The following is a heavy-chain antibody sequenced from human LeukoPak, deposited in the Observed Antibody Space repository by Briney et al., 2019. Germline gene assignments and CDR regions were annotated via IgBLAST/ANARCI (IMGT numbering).Heavy chain of an antibody. CDR3: AKGGYASGSYSPFPD. D-gene: IGHD3-10*01. J-gene: IGHJ4*02. CDR2: IRYDGSNT. Sequence: GRSLRLSCAASGFTFSSYGMHWVRQAPGKGLEWVAFIRYDGSNTYHADSVKGRFTVSRDNSKNSLYLQMNSLRAEDTALYYCAKGGYASGSYSPFPDWGQGTLVTVSS. CDR1: GFTFSSYG. V-gene: IGHV3-30*02.